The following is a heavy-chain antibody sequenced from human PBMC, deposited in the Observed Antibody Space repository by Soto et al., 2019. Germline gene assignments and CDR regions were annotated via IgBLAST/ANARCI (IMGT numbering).Heavy chain of an antibody. J-gene: IGHJ4*02. D-gene: IGHD3-3*01. V-gene: IGHV1-69*13. CDR1: GGTFSSYA. Sequence: SVKVSCKASGGTFSSYAISWVRQAPGQGLEWMGGIIPIFGTANYAQKFQGRVTITADESTSTAYMELSSLRSEDTAVYYCARGGGDFWSGYQVVTAMYFDYWGQGTLVTV. CDR3: ARGGGDFWSGYQVVTAMYFDY. CDR2: IIPIFGTA.